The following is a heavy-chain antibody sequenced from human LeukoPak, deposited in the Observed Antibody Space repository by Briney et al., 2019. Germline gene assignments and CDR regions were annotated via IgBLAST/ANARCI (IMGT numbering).Heavy chain of an antibody. CDR2: ISYDGSNK. J-gene: IGHJ4*02. CDR1: GFTFSSYA. D-gene: IGHD6-19*01. CDR3: ARDPGEVAGYYFDY. Sequence: SGGSLRLSCAASGFTFSSYAMHWVRQAPGKGLEWVAVISYDGSNKYYADSVKGRFTISRDNSKNTLYLQMNSLRAEDTAVYYCARDPGEVAGYYFDYWGQGTLVTVSS. V-gene: IGHV3-30-3*01.